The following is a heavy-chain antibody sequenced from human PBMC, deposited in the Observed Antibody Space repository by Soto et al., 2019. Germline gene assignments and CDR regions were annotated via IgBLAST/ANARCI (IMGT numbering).Heavy chain of an antibody. Sequence: QVHLVESGGGVVQPGTSLRLSCTASGSTFSTYAMHWVRQAPGKGLEWVAVIWDDGRKQFYADSVKGRFTISRDNSKNMLYLQLHSLKFEDTSVYFCATERGLAPFDNWGQATLVTVSS. D-gene: IGHD4-17*01. V-gene: IGHV3-33*03. CDR3: ATERGLAPFDN. J-gene: IGHJ4*01. CDR1: GSTFSTYA. CDR2: IWDDGRKQ.